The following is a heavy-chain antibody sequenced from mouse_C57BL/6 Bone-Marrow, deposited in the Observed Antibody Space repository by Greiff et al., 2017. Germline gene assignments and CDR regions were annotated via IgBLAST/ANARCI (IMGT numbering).Heavy chain of an antibody. D-gene: IGHD1-1*01. J-gene: IGHJ4*01. CDR1: GYTFTEYT. CDR2: FYPGSGSI. V-gene: IGHV1-62-2*01. CDR3: ARHYYYGSSYDYAMDY. Sequence: QVQLQQSGAELVKPGASVKLSCKASGYTFTEYTIHWVKQRSGQGLEWIGWFYPGSGSIKYNEKFKDKATLTADKSSSTVYMELSSLTSEDSAVYFCARHYYYGSSYDYAMDYWGQGTSVTVSS.